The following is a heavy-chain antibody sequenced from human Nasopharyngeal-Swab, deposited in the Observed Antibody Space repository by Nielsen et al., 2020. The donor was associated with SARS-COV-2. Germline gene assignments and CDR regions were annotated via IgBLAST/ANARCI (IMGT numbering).Heavy chain of an antibody. J-gene: IGHJ4*02. Sequence: ASVKVSCKASGYTFTSYGISWVRQAPGQGLEWMGWISAYNGNTNYAQKLQGRVTMTTDTSTSTAYMELRSLRSDDTAVYYCARDRGKPILAGVSRSSTNFDYWGQGTLVTVSS. V-gene: IGHV1-18*04. CDR2: ISAYNGNT. D-gene: IGHD2-15*01. CDR3: ARDRGKPILAGVSRSSTNFDY. CDR1: GYTFTSYG.